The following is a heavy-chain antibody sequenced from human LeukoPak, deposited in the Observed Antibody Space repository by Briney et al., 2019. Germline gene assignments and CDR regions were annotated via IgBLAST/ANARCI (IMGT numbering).Heavy chain of an antibody. V-gene: IGHV3-30*02. D-gene: IGHD3-9*01. Sequence: GGSLRLSCAASGFTFSTYGMHWVRQAPGKGLEWVAFIRYDGGIKHYTDAVKGRFTISRDNSKNTLYLQMNSLRAEDTAVYYCAKVSGYDILAGYYGDWGQGTLVTVSS. CDR2: IRYDGGIK. CDR3: AKVSGYDILAGYYGD. CDR1: GFTFSTYG. J-gene: IGHJ4*02.